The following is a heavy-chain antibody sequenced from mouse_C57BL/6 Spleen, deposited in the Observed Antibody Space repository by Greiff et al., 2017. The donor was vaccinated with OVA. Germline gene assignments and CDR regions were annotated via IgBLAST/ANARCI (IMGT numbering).Heavy chain of an antibody. CDR2: ISSGSSTI. CDR1: GFTFSDYG. J-gene: IGHJ2*01. CDR3: ARKDYSLYYFDY. V-gene: IGHV5-17*01. Sequence: EVQGVESGGGLVKPGGSLKLSCAASGFTFSDYGMHWVRQAPEKGLEWVAYISSGSSTIYYADTVKGRFTISRDNAKNTLFLQMTSLRSEDTAMYYCARKDYSLYYFDYWGQGTTLTVSS. D-gene: IGHD2-13*01.